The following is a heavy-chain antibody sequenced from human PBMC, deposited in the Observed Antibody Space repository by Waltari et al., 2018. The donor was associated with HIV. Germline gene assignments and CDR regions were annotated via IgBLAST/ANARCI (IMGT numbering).Heavy chain of an antibody. CDR3: ARGAGSV. V-gene: IGHV3-7*01. CDR1: GFSFGSFW. CDR2: IKEDGGER. J-gene: IGHJ4*02. Sequence: LEESGGGAVQPGESLRLSCEASGFSFGSFWVSLVRQVSGKGLEWVADIKEDGGERNVVDSVKGRFTVSRDNAKNLLILKMDNLKMEDSGIYYCARGAGSVWGQGTLVTVSS.